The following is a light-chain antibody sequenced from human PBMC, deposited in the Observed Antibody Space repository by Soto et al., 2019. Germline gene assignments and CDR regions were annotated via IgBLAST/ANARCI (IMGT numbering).Light chain of an antibody. CDR3: GTWDSSLSVVV. J-gene: IGLJ2*01. CDR2: DNN. Sequence: QSVLTQPPSVSAAAGQRVTISCSGSYSNIGSNFVSWYQQFPGSAPQLLIYDNNQRPSGIPDRFSGSKSGTSATLGITGLQTGDEADYYCGTWDSSLSVVVLGGGTKLTVL. V-gene: IGLV1-51*01. CDR1: YSNIGSNF.